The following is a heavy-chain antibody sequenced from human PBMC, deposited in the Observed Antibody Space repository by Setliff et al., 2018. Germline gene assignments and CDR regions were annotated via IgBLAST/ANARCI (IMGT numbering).Heavy chain of an antibody. CDR2: IRYGGTKK. V-gene: IGHV3-30*02. CDR1: GFAFSTYG. D-gene: IGHD1-1*01. Sequence: GGSLRLSCAASGFAFSTYGIHWVRHTPGKGLEWVAYIRYGGTKKDYADYVRGRFTISRDDSQNTVSLQMSSLRAEDTAVYYCAKVKKQLIRGSGFDYWGQGTLVTVSS. CDR3: AKVKKQLIRGSGFDY. J-gene: IGHJ4*02.